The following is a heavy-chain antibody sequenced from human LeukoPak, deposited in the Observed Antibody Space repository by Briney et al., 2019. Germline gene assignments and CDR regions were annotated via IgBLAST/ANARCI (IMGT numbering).Heavy chain of an antibody. CDR1: GGSISSSGSY. CDR3: TRAGERLDYVWGSYRFDF. Sequence: SETLSLTCTVSGGSISSSGSYWGWIRQSPGQGLEWLGSIYYTGDTYYNPSLKSRVTISVDTSTNQLSLRLRSVIAADTALYYCTRAGERLDYVWGSYRFDFWGQGTLVTVSS. CDR2: IYYTGDT. D-gene: IGHD3-16*02. V-gene: IGHV4-39*07. J-gene: IGHJ4*02.